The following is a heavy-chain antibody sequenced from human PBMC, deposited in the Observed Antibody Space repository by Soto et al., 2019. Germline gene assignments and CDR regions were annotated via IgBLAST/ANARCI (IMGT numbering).Heavy chain of an antibody. CDR1: GCTFSSYG. Sequence: LRXSCASSGCTFSSYGMHWVRQAPGKGLEWVAVISYDGSNKYYADSVKGRFTISRDNSKNTLYLQMNSLRAEDTAVYYCAKDLITMLRGVTITDYYYYYGMDVCGQGTTVTVSS. CDR3: AKDLITMLRGVTITDYYYYYGMDV. D-gene: IGHD3-10*01. V-gene: IGHV3-30*18. CDR2: ISYDGSNK. J-gene: IGHJ6*02.